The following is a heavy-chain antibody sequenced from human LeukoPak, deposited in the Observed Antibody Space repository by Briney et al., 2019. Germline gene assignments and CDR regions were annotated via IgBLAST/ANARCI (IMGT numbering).Heavy chain of an antibody. CDR3: ARRGCSSTSCYLSIAYFDY. CDR1: GGSFSGYY. Sequence: PSETLSLTCAVYGGSFSGYYWSWIRQPPGKGLEWIGEINHSGSTNYNPSLKSRVTISVDTSKNQFSLKLSSVTAADTAVYYCARRGCSSTSCYLSIAYFDYWGQGTLVTVSS. V-gene: IGHV4-34*01. D-gene: IGHD2-2*01. CDR2: INHSGST. J-gene: IGHJ4*02.